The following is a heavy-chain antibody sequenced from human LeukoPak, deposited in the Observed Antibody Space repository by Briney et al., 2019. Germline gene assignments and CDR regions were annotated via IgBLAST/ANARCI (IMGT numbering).Heavy chain of an antibody. D-gene: IGHD3-22*01. J-gene: IGHJ5*02. Sequence: ASVKVSCKASGCTFTTYYLHWVRQAPGQGLEWMGIINPSGTSTTYAQKFQGRVTMTIDTSTSTVYVELSSLRSEDTAMYYCARGPPGRVYDSSKKGLFDPWGQGTLVTVSS. CDR1: GCTFTTYY. CDR2: INPSGTST. CDR3: ARGPPGRVYDSSKKGLFDP. V-gene: IGHV1-46*01.